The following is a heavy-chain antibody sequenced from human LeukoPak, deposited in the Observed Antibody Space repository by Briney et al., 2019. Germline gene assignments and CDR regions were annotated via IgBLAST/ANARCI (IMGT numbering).Heavy chain of an antibody. CDR2: IYTSGRT. CDR3: TKGRGI. CDR1: GGSISSGDYH. V-gene: IGHV4-61*02. D-gene: IGHD3-10*01. J-gene: IGHJ4*02. Sequence: SETLSLTCTVSGGSISSGDYHWSWIRQPAGKGLEWIGRIYTSGRTNYNPSLKSRVTISVDTSKNQFSLKLSSVTAADTAVYYCTKGRGIWGQGTLVTVSS.